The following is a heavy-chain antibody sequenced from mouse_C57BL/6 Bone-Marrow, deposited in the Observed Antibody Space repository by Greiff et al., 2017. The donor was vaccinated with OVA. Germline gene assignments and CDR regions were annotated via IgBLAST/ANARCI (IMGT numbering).Heavy chain of an antibody. D-gene: IGHD1-1*01. CDR1: GYSFTGYY. CDR2: INPSTGGT. V-gene: IGHV1-42*01. Sequence: EVNLVESGPELVKPGASVKISCKASGYSFTGYYMNWVKQSPEKSLEWIGEINPSTGGTTYNQKFKAKATLTVDKSSSTAYMQLKSLTSEDSAVYYCARSLSTTVAFHWGQGALVTVSA. J-gene: IGHJ3*01. CDR3: ARSLSTTVAFH.